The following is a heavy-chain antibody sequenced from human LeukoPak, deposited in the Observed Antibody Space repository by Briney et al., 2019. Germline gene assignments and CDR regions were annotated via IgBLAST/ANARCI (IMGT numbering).Heavy chain of an antibody. CDR3: ARARVGATGWFDP. CDR2: IYHSGST. D-gene: IGHD1-26*01. V-gene: IGHV4-38-2*02. Sequence: SETLSLTCTVSGYSISSGYYWGWIRQPPGKGLEWIGSIYHSGSTYYNPSLKSRVTISVDTSKNQFSLKLSSVTAADTAVYYCARARVGATGWFDPWGQGTLVTVSS. J-gene: IGHJ5*02. CDR1: GYSISSGYY.